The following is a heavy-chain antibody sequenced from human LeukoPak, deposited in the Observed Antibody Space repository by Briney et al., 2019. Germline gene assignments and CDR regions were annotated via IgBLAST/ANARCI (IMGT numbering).Heavy chain of an antibody. D-gene: IGHD5-24*01. CDR3: ARRSGWLQLGFDY. CDR2: IIPIFGTA. CDR1: GGTFSSYA. J-gene: IGHJ4*02. Sequence: SVKVSCTASGGTFSSYAISWVRQAPGQGLEWMGGIIPIFGTANYAQKFQGRVTITADESTSTAYMELSSLRSEDTAVYYCARRSGWLQLGFDYWGQGTLVTVSS. V-gene: IGHV1-69*13.